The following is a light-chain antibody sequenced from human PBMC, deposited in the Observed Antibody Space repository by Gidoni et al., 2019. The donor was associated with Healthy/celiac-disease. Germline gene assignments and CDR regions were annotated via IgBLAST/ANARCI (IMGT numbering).Light chain of an antibody. J-gene: IGLJ2*01. CDR2: SNN. CDR1: SSNIGSNY. CDR3: AAWDDSLSVL. V-gene: IGLV1-47*02. Sequence: QSVLTQPPSASATPGPLATISCSGSSSNIGSNYVYWYQQLPGTAPKLLIYSNNQRPSGVPDRFSGSKSGTSASLAISGLRSEDEADYYCAAWDDSLSVLFGGGTKLTVL.